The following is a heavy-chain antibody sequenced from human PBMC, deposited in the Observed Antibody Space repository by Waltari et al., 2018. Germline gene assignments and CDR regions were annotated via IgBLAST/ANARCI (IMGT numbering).Heavy chain of an antibody. Sequence: QVQLVQSGSELKKPGASVKVSCKASGYTFTSYAMNWVRQAPGQGLEWMGWINTNTGNPTYAQGFTGRFVFSLDTSVSTAYLQISSLKAEDTPVYYCARGSRIAAAGTDVGYYYYYGMDVWGQGTTVTVSS. D-gene: IGHD6-13*01. CDR3: ARGSRIAAAGTDVGYYYYYGMDV. J-gene: IGHJ6*02. CDR2: INTNTGNP. CDR1: GYTFTSYA. V-gene: IGHV7-4-1*02.